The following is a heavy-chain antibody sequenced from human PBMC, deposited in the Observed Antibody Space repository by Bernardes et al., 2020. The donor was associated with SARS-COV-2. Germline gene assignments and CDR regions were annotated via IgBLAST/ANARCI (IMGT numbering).Heavy chain of an antibody. CDR1: GFTLPGYA. CDR2: ITSSSGAT. V-gene: IGHV3-23*01. Sequence: GGSLRLSCVASGFTLPGYAMTWVRQAPGKGLEWVSLITSSSGATDYADPVKGRFTVSRDNSRNTVTLQMNSLRAEDTAVYFCAKLRYPSGWRYYFDTWGQGTLVTVSS. D-gene: IGHD6-19*01. J-gene: IGHJ4*02. CDR3: AKLRYPSGWRYYFDT.